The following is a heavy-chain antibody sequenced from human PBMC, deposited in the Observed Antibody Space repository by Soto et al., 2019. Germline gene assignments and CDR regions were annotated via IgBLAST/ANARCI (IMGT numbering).Heavy chain of an antibody. CDR2: ISSSSSYI. CDR1: GFTFSSYS. D-gene: IGHD1-7*01. V-gene: IGHV3-21*01. Sequence: PGGSLRLSCAASGFTFSSYSMNWVRQAPGKGLEWVSSISSSSSYIYYADSVKGRFTISRDNAKNSLYLQMNSLRAEDTAVYYCARDKGNYYWFDPWGQGTLVTVSS. J-gene: IGHJ5*02. CDR3: ARDKGNYYWFDP.